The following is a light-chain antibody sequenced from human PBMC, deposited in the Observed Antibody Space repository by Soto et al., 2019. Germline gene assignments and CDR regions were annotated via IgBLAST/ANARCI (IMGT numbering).Light chain of an antibody. CDR3: QQFYTTPS. Sequence: DIVMTQSPDSLAVSLGERATINCKSSQSVLYSSNNQHYLAWYQQKPGHPPKLLIYWASTREFGVPDRFSGSGSGTDFTLTISSLLAEDVAVYYCQQFYTTPSFGQGTKLEIK. J-gene: IGKJ2*01. V-gene: IGKV4-1*01. CDR1: QSVLYSSNNQHY. CDR2: WAS.